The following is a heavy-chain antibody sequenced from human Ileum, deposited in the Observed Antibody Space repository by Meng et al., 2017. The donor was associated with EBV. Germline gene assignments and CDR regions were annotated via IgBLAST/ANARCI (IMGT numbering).Heavy chain of an antibody. D-gene: IGHD3-22*01. J-gene: IGHJ4*02. Sequence: QVQAQEPGPGLGKPSGTLSLPCPFSGDSISSNNWWSWVRQSPGKGLEWIGEIYHSGSTNYNPSFTSRVTISVDTSKNQFFLKLGSVTAADTGVYYCARGGDTSGYSLDYWGQGILVTVSS. V-gene: IGHV4-4*02. CDR1: GDSISSNNW. CDR2: IYHSGST. CDR3: ARGGDTSGYSLDY.